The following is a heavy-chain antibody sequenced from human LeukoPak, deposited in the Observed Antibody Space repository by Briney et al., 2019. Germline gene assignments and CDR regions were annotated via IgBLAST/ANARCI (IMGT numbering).Heavy chain of an antibody. D-gene: IGHD6-13*01. V-gene: IGHV1-8*03. Sequence: ASVKLPCKASGYTFTSYDINWVRQATGHGLEWMGWMSPNSGNTGYAQKFQGRVTITRNTSISTAYMELSSLRSEATAVYYCSGYPRSRYYLDYWGQGTLITVSS. CDR2: MSPNSGNT. J-gene: IGHJ4*02. CDR1: GYTFTSYD. CDR3: SGYPRSRYYLDY.